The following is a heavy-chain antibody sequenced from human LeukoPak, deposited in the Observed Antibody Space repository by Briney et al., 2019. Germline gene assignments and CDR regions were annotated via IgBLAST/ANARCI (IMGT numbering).Heavy chain of an antibody. CDR3: ARGYYGMDV. J-gene: IGHJ6*02. V-gene: IGHV1-2*02. Sequence: ASVKVSCKASGYTFTGQYLYWARQAPGQGLEWMGWINPKTGDTDSAQNFQGRVTMTRDTSITTVYMELSSLTSDDTAVYYCARGYYGMDVWGQGTTVTVSS. CDR1: GYTFTGQY. CDR2: INPKTGDT.